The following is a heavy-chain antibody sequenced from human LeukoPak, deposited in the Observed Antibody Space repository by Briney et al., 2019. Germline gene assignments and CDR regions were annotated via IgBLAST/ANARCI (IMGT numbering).Heavy chain of an antibody. D-gene: IGHD5/OR15-5a*01. CDR3: ARSTYNSYYYMDI. CDR2: ISYDGSNK. J-gene: IGHJ6*03. Sequence: GRSLKLSCAASGFPFSSYAMHRVRPAPGKGLEGVAVISYDGSNKYYGGSVKGRFTISRDNSKNKLYLQMNRLRAEDTAVYYCARSTYNSYYYMDIWGKGTTVTVSS. CDR1: GFPFSSYA. V-gene: IGHV3-30*04.